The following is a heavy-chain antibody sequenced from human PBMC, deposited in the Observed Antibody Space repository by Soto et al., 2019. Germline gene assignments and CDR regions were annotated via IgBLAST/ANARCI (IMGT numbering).Heavy chain of an antibody. CDR2: IYSGGST. D-gene: IGHD3-10*01. CDR1: GFTVSSNY. Sequence: PGGSLRLSCAASGFTVSSNYMSWVRQAPWKGLEWVSVIYSGGSTYYADSVKGRFTISRDNSKNTLYLQMNSLRAEDTAVYYCARSTVLLWFGESVFDEWGQGTLVTVSS. V-gene: IGHV3-66*01. J-gene: IGHJ4*02. CDR3: ARSTVLLWFGESVFDE.